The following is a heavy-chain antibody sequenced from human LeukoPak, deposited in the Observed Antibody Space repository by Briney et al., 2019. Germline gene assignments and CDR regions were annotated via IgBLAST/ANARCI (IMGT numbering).Heavy chain of an antibody. D-gene: IGHD3-10*01. V-gene: IGHV3-21*01. CDR2: MSSYGTFI. CDR1: GFSFSTYT. CDR3: ARDVGFGSGSYYVFDY. Sequence: GGSLRLSCAASGFSFSTYTMNWVRQAPGKGLQWVSSMSSYGTFIYYADSVTGRFTISRDNAKNSLYLQMNSLRAEDTAVYYCARDVGFGSGSYYVFDYWGQGTLVTVSS. J-gene: IGHJ4*02.